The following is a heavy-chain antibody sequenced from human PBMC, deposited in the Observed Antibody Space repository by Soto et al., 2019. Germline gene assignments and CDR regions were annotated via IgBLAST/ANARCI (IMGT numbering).Heavy chain of an antibody. Sequence: XETLSLTCAVSGYSISSGYYWCCIRQPPGKGLEWIGSIYHSGSTYYNPSLKSRVTISVDTSKNQFSLKLSSVTAADTAVYYCARGADCGGDCYQDYWGQGTLVTVSS. CDR2: IYHSGST. CDR1: GYSISSGYY. CDR3: ARGADCGGDCYQDY. J-gene: IGHJ4*02. D-gene: IGHD2-21*02. V-gene: IGHV4-38-2*01.